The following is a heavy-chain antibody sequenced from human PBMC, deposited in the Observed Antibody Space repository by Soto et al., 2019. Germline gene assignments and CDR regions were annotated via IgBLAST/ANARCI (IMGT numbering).Heavy chain of an antibody. V-gene: IGHV3-48*01. Sequence: PGGSLRLSCAASGFTFSSYSMNWVRQAPGKGLEWVSYISSSSSTIYYADSVEGRFTISRDNAKNSLYLQMNSLRAEDTAVYYCAREYCSSTSCLNWFDPWGQGTLVTVS. D-gene: IGHD2-2*01. CDR1: GFTFSSYS. CDR2: ISSSSSTI. J-gene: IGHJ5*02. CDR3: AREYCSSTSCLNWFDP.